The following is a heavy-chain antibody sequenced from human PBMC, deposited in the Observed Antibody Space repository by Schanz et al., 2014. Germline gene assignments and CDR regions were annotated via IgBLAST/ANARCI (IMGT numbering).Heavy chain of an antibody. Sequence: VQLVESGGSVVQPGRSLRLSCAASGFSFNNYGLNWVRQAPGKGLEWLSYISRDGTTSYYADSVKGRFTISRDNAKNSLYLEMTSLRGEDTAVYYCARENLNWEAFDIWGQGTVVTVSS. V-gene: IGHV3-48*04. CDR3: ARENLNWEAFDI. J-gene: IGHJ3*02. CDR1: GFSFNNYG. D-gene: IGHD7-27*01. CDR2: ISRDGTTS.